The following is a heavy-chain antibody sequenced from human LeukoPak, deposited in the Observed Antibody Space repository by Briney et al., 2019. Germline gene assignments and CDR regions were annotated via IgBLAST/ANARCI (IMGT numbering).Heavy chain of an antibody. D-gene: IGHD2-2*01. V-gene: IGHV3-30*03. Sequence: SGGSLRLSCAASGFIFSSYGMHWVRQAPGKGLEWVAVISYDGGKKYYADSVKGRFTISRDNSKNTLYLQMNSLRAEDTAVYYCARVRTVVPAAMDVWGKGTTVTISS. CDR3: ARVRTVVPAAMDV. CDR2: ISYDGGKK. CDR1: GFIFSSYG. J-gene: IGHJ6*03.